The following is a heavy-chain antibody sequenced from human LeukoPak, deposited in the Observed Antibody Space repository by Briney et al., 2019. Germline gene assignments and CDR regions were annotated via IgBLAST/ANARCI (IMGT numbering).Heavy chain of an antibody. Sequence: ASVKVSCKASGGTFSSYAISWVRQAPGQGLEWMGRIIPILGIANYAQKFQGRVTITADKSTSTAYMELSSLRSEDTAVYYCARSGYYYDSSGPPADYWGQGTLVTVSS. CDR2: IIPILGIA. J-gene: IGHJ4*02. V-gene: IGHV1-69*04. CDR3: ARSGYYYDSSGPPADY. CDR1: GGTFSSYA. D-gene: IGHD3-22*01.